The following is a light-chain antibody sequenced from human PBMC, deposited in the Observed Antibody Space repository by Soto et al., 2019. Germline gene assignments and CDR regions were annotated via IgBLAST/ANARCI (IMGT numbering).Light chain of an antibody. J-gene: IGLJ1*01. V-gene: IGLV2-11*01. Sequence: QSALTQPRSVSGSPGQSITISCTGSSSDVGGYEYVSWFQQDPGKAPKLMIYDVSARPSGVPNRFSGSKSGSTASLTISGLQADDEGDYYCCSYAGSYTYFFGTGTKVT. CDR3: CSYAGSYTYF. CDR1: SSDVGGYEY. CDR2: DVS.